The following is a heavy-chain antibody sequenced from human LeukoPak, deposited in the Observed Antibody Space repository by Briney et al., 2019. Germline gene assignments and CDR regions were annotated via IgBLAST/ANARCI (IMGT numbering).Heavy chain of an antibody. V-gene: IGHV3-30*14. Sequence: PGKSLRLSCVASGFSFSDSVIHWVRQAPGKGLEWVAVISHDVKTTYYADSAKGRFTISRDNSKNTLYLQMNSLRAEDTAVYYCARDSVAAAGSDYWGQGTLVTVSS. CDR2: ISHDVKTT. CDR1: GFSFSDSV. J-gene: IGHJ4*02. D-gene: IGHD6-13*01. CDR3: ARDSVAAAGSDY.